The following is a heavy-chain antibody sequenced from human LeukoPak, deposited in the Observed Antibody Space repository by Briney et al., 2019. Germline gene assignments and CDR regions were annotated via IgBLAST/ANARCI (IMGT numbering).Heavy chain of an antibody. J-gene: IGHJ4*02. CDR3: VTPNLAVAGTRYCDS. Sequence: GGSLRLSCSASGFTFSSYPMHWVRQAPGKGLEYVSAINNYGDSTYYAGSVKGRFTISRDNSKNTLYLQMSSLRAEDTAVYSCVTPNLAVAGTRYCDSWGQGTLVTVSS. CDR2: INNYGDST. V-gene: IGHV3-64D*06. CDR1: GFTFSSYP. D-gene: IGHD6-19*01.